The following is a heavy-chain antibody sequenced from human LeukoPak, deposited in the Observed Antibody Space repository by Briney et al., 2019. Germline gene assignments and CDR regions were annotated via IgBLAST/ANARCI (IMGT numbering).Heavy chain of an antibody. D-gene: IGHD3-3*02. Sequence: SETLSLTCTVSGGSISPYYWSWIRQPPGKRLEWIGYIYYSGSTNYNPSLKSRVTISVDTSKNQFSLKLSSVTAADTAVYYCARAFYPGYYSYMAVWGKGTTVTVSS. J-gene: IGHJ6*03. V-gene: IGHV4-59*01. CDR3: ARAFYPGYYSYMAV. CDR2: IYYSGST. CDR1: GGSISPYY.